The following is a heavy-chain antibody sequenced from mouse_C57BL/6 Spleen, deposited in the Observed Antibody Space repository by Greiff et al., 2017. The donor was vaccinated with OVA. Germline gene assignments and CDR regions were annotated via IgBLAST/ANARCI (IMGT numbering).Heavy chain of an antibody. D-gene: IGHD2-2*01. Sequence: EVQLQQSGPELVKPGASVKISCKASGYTFTDYYMNWVKQSHGKSLEWIGDINPNNGGTSYNQKFKGKATLTVDKSSSTAYMELRSLTSEDSAVYYCAPSTMVTTEGYFDYWGQGTTRTVSS. J-gene: IGHJ2*01. CDR2: INPNNGGT. CDR1: GYTFTDYY. V-gene: IGHV1-26*01. CDR3: APSTMVTTEGYFDY.